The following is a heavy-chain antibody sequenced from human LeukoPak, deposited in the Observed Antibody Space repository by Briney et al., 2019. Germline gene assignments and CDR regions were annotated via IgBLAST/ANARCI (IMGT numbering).Heavy chain of an antibody. V-gene: IGHV1-24*01. CDR2: FHPDNGVT. J-gene: IGHJ4*02. D-gene: IGHD2-2*01. Sequence: ASVKVSCKVSGHRLTEVSIHWVRQAPAKGLEWMGGFHPDNGVTIYAQNFQGRFTMTEDTSTDTAYMELSRLTSEDTAIYYCVADAQYCTRTSCSFYFGFWGRGTLLTVSS. CDR3: VADAQYCTRTSCSFYFGF. CDR1: GHRLTEVS.